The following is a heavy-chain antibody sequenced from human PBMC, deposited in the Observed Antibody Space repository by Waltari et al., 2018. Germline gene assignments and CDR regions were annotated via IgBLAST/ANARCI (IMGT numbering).Heavy chain of an antibody. J-gene: IGHJ1*01. D-gene: IGHD3-3*01. CDR2: ITGSADNT. Sequence: EVQLVESVGGFVQSGESLRLSCAASGFSLSNFAMSWASQAPGKGLEWVSSITGSADNTYDADSVRGRFTISRDNSKNTLYLQMDGLRAEDTAIYYCAKVPYDNFWTGYFFFDLWGQGTLVTVSS. CDR1: GFSLSNFA. V-gene: IGHV3-23*04. CDR3: AKVPYDNFWTGYFFFDL.